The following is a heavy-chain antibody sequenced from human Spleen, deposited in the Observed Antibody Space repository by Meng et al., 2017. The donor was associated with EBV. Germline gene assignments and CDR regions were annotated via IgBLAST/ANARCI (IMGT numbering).Heavy chain of an antibody. Sequence: QVQLQESGPGLVKPSETLSLTCTVSGGSVRSGTYYWSWIRQPPGKGLEWIGYIYFTGRTKYNPSLKTRVTISVDTSRNQFSLRLTSVTTADTAVYYCARKLYTDSFFDSWGQGTLVTVSS. J-gene: IGHJ4*02. D-gene: IGHD2-2*02. CDR2: IYFTGRT. CDR3: ARKLYTDSFFDS. V-gene: IGHV4-61*01. CDR1: GGSVRSGTYY.